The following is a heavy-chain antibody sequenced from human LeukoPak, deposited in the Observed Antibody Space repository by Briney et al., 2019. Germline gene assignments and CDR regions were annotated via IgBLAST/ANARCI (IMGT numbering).Heavy chain of an antibody. CDR2: IKQDGSEK. V-gene: IGHV3-7*01. Sequence: GGSLRLSCAAPGFTFSNYWMTWVRQAPGKGLEWVAYIKQDGSEKYYVDSVKGRFTISRDNAKNSLYLQMNSLRAEDTAVYYCARAIAASQYYFEYWGQGTLVTVSS. CDR1: GFTFSNYW. D-gene: IGHD6-13*01. CDR3: ARAIAASQYYFEY. J-gene: IGHJ4*02.